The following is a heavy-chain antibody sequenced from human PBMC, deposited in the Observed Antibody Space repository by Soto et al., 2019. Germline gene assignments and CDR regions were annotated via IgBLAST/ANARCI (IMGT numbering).Heavy chain of an antibody. CDR1: GFTFNIYG. Sequence: RASVKVSCKASGFTFNIYGFTWVRQAPGQGLEWLGWISAYNGDTHYAQKFQGRITMTTDTSTSTVYMELRGLRSDDMALYYCARDPSDTSGWHTTFDYWAQGTLVTVYS. J-gene: IGHJ4*02. CDR2: ISAYNGDT. D-gene: IGHD6-19*01. CDR3: ARDPSDTSGWHTTFDY. V-gene: IGHV1-18*03.